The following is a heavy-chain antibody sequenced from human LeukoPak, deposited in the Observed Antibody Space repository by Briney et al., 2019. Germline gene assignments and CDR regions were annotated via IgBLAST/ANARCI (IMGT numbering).Heavy chain of an antibody. CDR2: FDPEDGET. CDR3: AKGSSAWNEVFHFDY. D-gene: IGHD6-19*01. Sequence: ASVTVSCKVSGYTLTELSMHWVRQAPGKGLEWMGGFDPEDGETIYAQKFQGRVTMTEDTSTDTAYMELTSLRAEDMALYYCAKGSSAWNEVFHFDYWGQGTLVTVST. J-gene: IGHJ4*02. CDR1: GYTLTELS. V-gene: IGHV1-24*01.